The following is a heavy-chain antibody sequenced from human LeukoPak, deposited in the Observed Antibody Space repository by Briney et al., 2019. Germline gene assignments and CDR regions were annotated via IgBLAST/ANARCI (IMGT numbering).Heavy chain of an antibody. J-gene: IGHJ4*02. CDR3: ARTYYYGSGSYSRFDY. CDR1: GGTFSSYT. CDR2: IIPILGIA. V-gene: IGHV1-69*02. Sequence: SVKVSXKASGGTFSSYTISWVRQAPGQGLEWMGRIIPILGIANYAQKFQGRVTITADKSTSTAYMELSSLRSEDTAVYYCARTYYYGSGSYSRFDYWGQGTLVTVSS. D-gene: IGHD3-10*01.